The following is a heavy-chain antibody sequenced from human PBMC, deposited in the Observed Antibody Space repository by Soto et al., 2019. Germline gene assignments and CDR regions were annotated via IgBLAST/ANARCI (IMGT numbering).Heavy chain of an antibody. CDR3: ARAVTWGLDV. J-gene: IGHJ6*02. Sequence: EVQLVESGGGLVQPGGSLRLSCAASGFTFSLYSMSWVRQAPGKGLELVSYISRSSTGIHYADSVKGRFTISRDDATNSMHLQMNSRRDGDTAVYYCARAVTWGLDVWGQGTTVSISS. V-gene: IGHV3-48*02. CDR1: GFTFSLYS. CDR2: ISRSSTGI. D-gene: IGHD3-10*01.